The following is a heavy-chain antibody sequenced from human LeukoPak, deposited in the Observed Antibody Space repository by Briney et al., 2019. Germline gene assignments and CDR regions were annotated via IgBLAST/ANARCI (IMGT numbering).Heavy chain of an antibody. Sequence: GGSLRLSCAASGFTFSSYWMSWVRQTPGKGLEWVANIKQDGSEKYYVDSVRGRFTISRDNDKKSLYVQMNSLRAENTADYYCARRGGWDDSSASYNFDYWGQGTLVTVPS. CDR3: ARRGGWDDSSASYNFDY. CDR1: GFTFSSYW. V-gene: IGHV3-7*01. D-gene: IGHD3-22*01. CDR2: IKQDGSEK. J-gene: IGHJ4*02.